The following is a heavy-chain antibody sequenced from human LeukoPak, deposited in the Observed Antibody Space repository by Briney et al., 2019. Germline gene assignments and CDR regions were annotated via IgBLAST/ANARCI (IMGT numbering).Heavy chain of an antibody. J-gene: IGHJ4*02. D-gene: IGHD3-22*01. CDR1: GFTFRDYD. V-gene: IGHV3-66*01. CDR2: IYSGGST. Sequence: GGSLRLSCEASGFTFRDYDMHWVRQAPGKGLEWVSVIYSGGSTYYADSVKGRFTISRDNSKNTLYLQMNSLRAEDTAVYYCARAAGNYYDSSGLDYWGQGTLVTVSS. CDR3: ARAAGNYYDSSGLDY.